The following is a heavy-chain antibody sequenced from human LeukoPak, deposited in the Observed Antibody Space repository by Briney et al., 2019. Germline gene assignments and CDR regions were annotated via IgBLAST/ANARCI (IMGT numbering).Heavy chain of an antibody. J-gene: IGHJ5*02. V-gene: IGHV4-39*07. CDR3: ARSKAHLSTSWYGTWFDP. Sequence: SETLSLTCTVSGGSIRSSSYYWGWIRQPPGKGLEWIESGYYSGSTYYNPSLKSRVTISVDTSKNQLSLKLSSVTAADTAVYYCARSKAHLSTSWYGTWFDPWGQGTLVIVSS. D-gene: IGHD2-2*01. CDR2: GYYSGST. CDR1: GGSIRSSSYY.